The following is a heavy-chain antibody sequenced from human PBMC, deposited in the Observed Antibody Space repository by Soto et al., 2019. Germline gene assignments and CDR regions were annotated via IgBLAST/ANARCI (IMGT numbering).Heavy chain of an antibody. Sequence: PGGSPRLSCAASGLTFSNAWMNWVRQAPGKGLEWVGRIKSKTDGGTTDYAAPVKGRFTISRDDSKNTLYLQMNSLKTEDTAVYYCTTDQYYDSSDYGMDVWGQGTTVTVS. D-gene: IGHD3-22*01. CDR3: TTDQYYDSSDYGMDV. J-gene: IGHJ6*02. CDR1: GLTFSNAW. V-gene: IGHV3-15*07. CDR2: IKSKTDGGTT.